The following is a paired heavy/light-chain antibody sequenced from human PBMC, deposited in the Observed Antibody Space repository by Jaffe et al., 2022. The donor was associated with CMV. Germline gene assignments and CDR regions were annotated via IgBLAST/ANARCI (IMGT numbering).Light chain of an antibody. V-gene: IGKV1-12*01. CDR1: QGIRSW. CDR2: TAS. Sequence: DIQMTQSPSSVSASVGDRVTITCRASQGIRSWLGWYQQKPGKAPKLLIYTASSLQSGVPSRFSGSGSGTDFTLTISSLQPEDFATYYCQQADSFPLTFGGGTRVEIK. CDR3: QQADSFPLT. J-gene: IGKJ4*01.
Heavy chain of an antibody. D-gene: IGHD1-26*01. CDR3: ARNISARNISGRNHYIDY. V-gene: IGHV3-33*08. CDR2: IWNDGSKK. CDR1: GFTFSSYG. J-gene: IGHJ4*02. Sequence: QVQLVESGGGVVQPGRSLRLSCAASGFTFSSYGMHWVRQAPGKGLEWVAVIWNDGSKKYYADSVKGRFTISRDNAKNTLFLEMNSLRVEDTAVYYCARNISARNISGRNHYIDYWGQGTLVTVSS.